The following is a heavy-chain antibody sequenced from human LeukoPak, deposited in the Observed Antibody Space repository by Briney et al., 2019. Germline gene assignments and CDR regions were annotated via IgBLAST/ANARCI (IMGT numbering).Heavy chain of an antibody. V-gene: IGHV4-34*01. CDR2: INHGGGT. CDR3: AREDYDILTGYSYYGMDV. CDR1: GGSFSDYY. D-gene: IGHD3-9*01. J-gene: IGHJ6*02. Sequence: PSETLSLTCAVYGGSFSDYYWNWIRQPPGKGLEWIGEINHGGGTKYNPSLKSRATISVDTSKKQFSLKLSSVTAADTAVYYCAREDYDILTGYSYYGMDVWGQGTTVTVSS.